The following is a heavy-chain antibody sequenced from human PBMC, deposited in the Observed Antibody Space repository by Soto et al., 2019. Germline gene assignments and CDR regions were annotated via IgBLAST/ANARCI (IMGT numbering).Heavy chain of an antibody. Sequence: GGSLRLSCAASGFTFSSYWMHWVRQAPGKGLVWVSRINSDGSSTSYADSVKGRFTISRDNAKNTLYLQMNSLRAEDTAVYYCARDHYDSSGYYYGVFDYWGQGTLVTVSS. J-gene: IGHJ4*02. CDR2: INSDGSST. D-gene: IGHD3-22*01. V-gene: IGHV3-74*01. CDR1: GFTFSSYW. CDR3: ARDHYDSSGYYYGVFDY.